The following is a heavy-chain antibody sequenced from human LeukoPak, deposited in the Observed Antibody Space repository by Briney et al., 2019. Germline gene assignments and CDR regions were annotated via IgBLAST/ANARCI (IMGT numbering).Heavy chain of an antibody. CDR2: INPNSGGT. Sequence: ASVRVSCKASGYTFTGYYMHWVRQAPGQGLEWMGWINPNSGGTNYAQKFQGRVTMTRDTSISTAYMELSRLRSDDTAVYYCARTRGYSFGWDAFDIWGQGTMVTVSS. V-gene: IGHV1-2*02. J-gene: IGHJ3*02. CDR3: ARTRGYSFGWDAFDI. D-gene: IGHD5-18*01. CDR1: GYTFTGYY.